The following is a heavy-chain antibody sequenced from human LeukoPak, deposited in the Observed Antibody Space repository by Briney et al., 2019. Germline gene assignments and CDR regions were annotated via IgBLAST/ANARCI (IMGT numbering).Heavy chain of an antibody. J-gene: IGHJ5*02. CDR2: INPNSGDT. Sequence: ASVKVSCKASGYTLTVYYIHWVRQAPGQGLEWMGRINPNSGDTNFAQKFQGWVTMTRDTSISTAYMELSRLRSDDTAVYYCARSIAVAGTYWFDPWGQGTLVTVSS. D-gene: IGHD6-19*01. CDR1: GYTLTVYY. CDR3: ARSIAVAGTYWFDP. V-gene: IGHV1-2*04.